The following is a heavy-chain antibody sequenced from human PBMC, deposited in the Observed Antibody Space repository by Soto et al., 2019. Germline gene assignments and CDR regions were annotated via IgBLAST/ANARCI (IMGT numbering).Heavy chain of an antibody. CDR2: IYYSGST. V-gene: IGHV4-30-4*01. D-gene: IGHD2-2*01. J-gene: IGHJ5*02. Sequence: SETLSLTCTVSGGSISSGDYYWSWIRQPPGKGLEWIGYIYYSGSTYYNPSLKSRVTISVDTSKNQFSLKLSSVTAADTAVYYCARSNVAYQPLLSFDPWGQGTLVTVSS. CDR1: GGSISSGDYY. CDR3: ARSNVAYQPLLSFDP.